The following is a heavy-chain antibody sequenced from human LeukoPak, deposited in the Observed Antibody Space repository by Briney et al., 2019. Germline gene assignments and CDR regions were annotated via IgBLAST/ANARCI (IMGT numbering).Heavy chain of an antibody. CDR2: IYTSGST. Sequence: SETLSLTCTVSGGSISSYYWSWIRQPAGKGLEWIGRIYTSGSTNYNPSLKSRVTMSVDTSKNQFSLKLSSVTAADTAVYYCARAMGYCSGGSCYETRNWFDPWGQGTLVTVSS. CDR1: GGSISSYY. CDR3: ARAMGYCSGGSCYETRNWFDP. D-gene: IGHD2-15*01. V-gene: IGHV4-4*07. J-gene: IGHJ5*02.